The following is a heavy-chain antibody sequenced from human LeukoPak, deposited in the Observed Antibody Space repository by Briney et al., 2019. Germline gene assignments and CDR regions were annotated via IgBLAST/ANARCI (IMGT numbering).Heavy chain of an antibody. CDR1: GGSFSGYY. CDR2: INHSGST. CDR3: ARAWGAAAGTGYYYMDV. Sequence: PSETLSLTCAVYGGSFSGYYWSWIRQPPGKGLELIGEINHSGSTNYNPSLKSRVTISVDTSKNQFSLKLSSVTAADTAVYYCARAWGAAAGTGYYYMDVWGKGTTVTVSS. D-gene: IGHD6-13*01. V-gene: IGHV4-34*01. J-gene: IGHJ6*03.